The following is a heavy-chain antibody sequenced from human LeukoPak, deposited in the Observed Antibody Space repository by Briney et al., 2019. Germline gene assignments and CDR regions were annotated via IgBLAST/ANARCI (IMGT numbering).Heavy chain of an antibody. CDR2: ISSSGSTI. Sequence: PGRSRRLSCTAFGFTFADHAMNWVRQAPGKGLEWVSYISSSGSTIYYADSVKGRFTISRDNAKNSLYLQMNSLRAEDTAVYYCAREPVLLWFGELLGTLGAFDIWGQGTMVTVSS. CDR3: AREPVLLWFGELLGTLGAFDI. CDR1: GFTFADHA. J-gene: IGHJ3*02. V-gene: IGHV3-48*03. D-gene: IGHD3-10*01.